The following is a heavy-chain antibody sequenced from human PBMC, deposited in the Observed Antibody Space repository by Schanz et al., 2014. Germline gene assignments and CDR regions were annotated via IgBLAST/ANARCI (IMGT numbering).Heavy chain of an antibody. J-gene: IGHJ4*02. V-gene: IGHV3-30*03. D-gene: IGHD2-15*01. Sequence: GQLAESGGGLVQPGGSLRLSCAASGFTFSSYGMHWVRQAPGKGLEWVAAMSYDGSIKYYGDSVKGRFTISRDNSKNTLYLQMNTLRAEDTAVYYCARDRGYCSGGSCLTFDYWGQGTLVNVSS. CDR3: ARDRGYCSGGSCLTFDY. CDR1: GFTFSSYG. CDR2: MSYDGSIK.